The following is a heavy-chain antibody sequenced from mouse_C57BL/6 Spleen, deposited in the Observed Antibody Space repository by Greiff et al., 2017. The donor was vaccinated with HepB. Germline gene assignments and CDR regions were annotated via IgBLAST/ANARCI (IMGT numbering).Heavy chain of an antibody. CDR3: ARSGGSTMVTTIDY. J-gene: IGHJ2*01. V-gene: IGHV1-81*01. CDR2: IYPRSGNT. D-gene: IGHD2-2*01. Sequence: VQLQQSGAELARPWASVKLSCKASGYTFTSYGISWVKQRTGQGLEWIGEIYPRSGNTYYNEKFKGKATLTADKSSSTAYMELRSLTSEDSAVYFCARSGGSTMVTTIDYWGQGTTLTVSS. CDR1: GYTFTSYG.